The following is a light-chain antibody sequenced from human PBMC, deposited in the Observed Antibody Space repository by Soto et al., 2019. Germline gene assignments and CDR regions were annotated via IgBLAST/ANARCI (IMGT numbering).Light chain of an antibody. Sequence: QSVLTQPPSASGTPGQRVTISCSGSFSNIGRDYVYWYQQFPGTAPKLLIYTNNQRPSGVPDRFSDSKSGTSASLAISGLRSEDEAFYYCAAWDDTLSAWVFGGGTKLTVL. J-gene: IGLJ3*02. CDR1: FSNIGRDY. CDR3: AAWDDTLSAWV. V-gene: IGLV1-47*02. CDR2: TNN.